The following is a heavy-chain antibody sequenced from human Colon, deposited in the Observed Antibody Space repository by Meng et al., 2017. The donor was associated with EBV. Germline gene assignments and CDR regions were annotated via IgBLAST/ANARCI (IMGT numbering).Heavy chain of an antibody. CDR3: ARGKQDAWELLAY. D-gene: IGHD1-26*01. CDR1: GVSISSNIR. Sequence: RQESGPGLVTPSGTLSLTCGVSGVSISSNIRWTWVRQPPGKGLEWIGDIDDSGSTNYNPSLNSRISISLDKSKNHFSLKVNSVTAADTAVYYCARGKQDAWELLAYWGQGALVTVSS. V-gene: IGHV4-4*02. CDR2: IDDSGST. J-gene: IGHJ4*02.